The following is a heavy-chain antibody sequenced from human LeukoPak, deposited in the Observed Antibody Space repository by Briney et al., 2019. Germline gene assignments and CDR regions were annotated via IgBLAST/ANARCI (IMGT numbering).Heavy chain of an antibody. J-gene: IGHJ4*02. V-gene: IGHV4-38-2*02. D-gene: IGHD3-3*01. CDR3: ARDNSHFAIFGVVIIDGLAEFDY. Sequence: SETLSLTCTVSGYSISSGYYWGWIRQPPGKGLEWIGSIYHSGSTYYNPSLKSRVTISVDTSKNQFSLKLSSVTAADTAVYYCARDNSHFAIFGVVIIDGLAEFDYWGQGTLVTVSS. CDR1: GYSISSGYY. CDR2: IYHSGST.